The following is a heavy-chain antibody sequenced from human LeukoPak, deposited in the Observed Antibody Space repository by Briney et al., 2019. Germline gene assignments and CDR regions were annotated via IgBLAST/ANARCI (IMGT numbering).Heavy chain of an antibody. CDR2: ISYSGST. CDR3: ARGRLGGSGSYYNVLDY. D-gene: IGHD3-10*01. J-gene: IGHJ4*02. V-gene: IGHV4-59*01. CDR1: GGSISSYY. Sequence: SETLSLTCTVSGGSISSYYWSWIRQPPGKGLEWIGYISYSGSTNYNPSLKSRVTISVDTSRNQFSLKLSSVTAADTAVYYCARGRLGGSGSYYNVLDYWGQGTLGTVS.